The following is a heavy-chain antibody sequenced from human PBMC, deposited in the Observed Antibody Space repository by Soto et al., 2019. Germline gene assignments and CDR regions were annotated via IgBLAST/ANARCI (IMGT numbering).Heavy chain of an antibody. CDR2: INHSGST. J-gene: IGHJ6*03. Sequence: QVQLQQWGAGLLKPSETLSLTCAVYGGSFSGYYWSWIRQPPGKGLEWIGEINHSGSTNYNPSLKSRVTISVDTSKNQFSLKLSSVTAADTAVYYCARVLLPDWYYYYYMDVWGKGTTVTVSS. V-gene: IGHV4-34*01. D-gene: IGHD1-26*01. CDR3: ARVLLPDWYYYYYMDV. CDR1: GGSFSGYY.